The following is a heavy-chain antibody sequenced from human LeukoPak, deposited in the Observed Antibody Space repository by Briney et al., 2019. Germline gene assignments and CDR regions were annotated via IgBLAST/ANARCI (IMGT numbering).Heavy chain of an antibody. CDR1: GGTFNNSA. J-gene: IGHJ5*02. V-gene: IGHV1-69*05. D-gene: IGHD4-17*01. CDR3: ARDVHGDYGSGWFDP. CDR2: IMPLFGTA. Sequence: ASVKVSCKTSGGTFNNSAISWVRQAPGQGLEWLGGIMPLFGTAGYAQKFQGRVTITKDESTRTIYLELTSLTSDDTAVYYCARDVHGDYGSGWFDPWGQGTLVSVSS.